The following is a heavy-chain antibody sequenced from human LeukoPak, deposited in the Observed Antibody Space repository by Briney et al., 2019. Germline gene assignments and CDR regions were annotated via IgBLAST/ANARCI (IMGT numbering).Heavy chain of an antibody. J-gene: IGHJ4*02. CDR2: THYSGIT. CDR1: GGSISSGDYY. CDR3: ARARAYRSSWYYFDY. Sequence: PSQTLSLTCTVSGGSISSGDYYWSWICQPPGKGLEWIGHTHYSGITYYSPSLKSRLTISVDTSKNQFSLKLSSVTAADTAVYHCARARAYRSSWYYFDYWGQGTLVTVSS. V-gene: IGHV4-30-4*08. D-gene: IGHD6-13*01.